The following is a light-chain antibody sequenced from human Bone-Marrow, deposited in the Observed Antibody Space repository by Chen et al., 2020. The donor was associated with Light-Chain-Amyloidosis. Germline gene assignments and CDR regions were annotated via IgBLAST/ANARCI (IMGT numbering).Light chain of an antibody. V-gene: IGLV2-8*01. CDR2: EFT. CDR1: SFDY. CDR3: GSYAGTNNGI. Sequence: QTALTQPPSASGSPGHSVTISCTGFSFDYVSWYQQHPGTAPNLLIYEFTKRPSGVPARFSGTRSGTTASRTVSGLQAEDEAEYHCGSYAGTNNGIFGGGTKLTVL. J-gene: IGLJ2*01.